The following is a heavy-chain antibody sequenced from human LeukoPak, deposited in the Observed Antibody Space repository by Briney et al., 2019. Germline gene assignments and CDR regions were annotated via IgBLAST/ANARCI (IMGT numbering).Heavy chain of an antibody. Sequence: GASVKVSCKASGQTFTRYYMHWARQAPGQGLEWMGIINPSDGRPSYAQKFEGRVTMTRDTSTSTLYMELRSLRSEDTAVYYCARARGYSYGPLDSWGQGTLVTVSS. D-gene: IGHD5-18*01. CDR1: GQTFTRYY. V-gene: IGHV1-46*01. CDR2: INPSDGRP. J-gene: IGHJ4*02. CDR3: ARARGYSYGPLDS.